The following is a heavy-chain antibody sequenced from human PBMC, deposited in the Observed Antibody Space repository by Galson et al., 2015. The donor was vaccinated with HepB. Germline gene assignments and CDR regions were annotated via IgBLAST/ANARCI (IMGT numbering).Heavy chain of an antibody. Sequence: SVKVSCKASGYTFTCHTLDWLRQAPGQGPEWVGRINTSNGQTDFAQKFQGRVTMTIETSTSTAYLELRSLSSVDTAVYYCARRNFDEAAFDYWGQGTLVTVSS. J-gene: IGHJ4*02. D-gene: IGHD6-13*01. CDR3: ARRNFDEAAFDY. CDR1: GYTFTCHT. V-gene: IGHV1-18*01. CDR2: INTSNGQT.